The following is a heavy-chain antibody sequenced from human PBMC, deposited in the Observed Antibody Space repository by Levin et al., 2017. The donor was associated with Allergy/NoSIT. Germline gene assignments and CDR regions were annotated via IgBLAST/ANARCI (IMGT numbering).Heavy chain of an antibody. CDR3: ASNEAFDI. V-gene: IGHV3-30-3*01. CDR2: ISYDGSNK. J-gene: IGHJ3*02. CDR1: GFTFSSYA. D-gene: IGHD1-1*01. Sequence: LSLTCAASGFTFSSYAMHWVRQAPGKGLEWVAVISYDGSNKYYADSVKGRFTISRDNSKNTLYLQMNSLRAEDTAVYYCASNEAFDIWGQGTMVTVSS.